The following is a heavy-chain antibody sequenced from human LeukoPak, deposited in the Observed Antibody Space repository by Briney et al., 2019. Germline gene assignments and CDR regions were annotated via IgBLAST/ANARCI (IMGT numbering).Heavy chain of an antibody. V-gene: IGHV3-7*01. D-gene: IGHD6-13*01. Sequence: GGSLRLSCEVSGFTFTDYWMNWVRQAPGKGPEWVASIRQDGSEKTYVDSVKGRFTISRDNTKNSLSLQLNGLRVEDTAVYYCARDGTAAGLYFDLWGQGTLVTVSS. CDR2: IRQDGSEK. CDR1: GFTFTDYW. J-gene: IGHJ4*01. CDR3: ARDGTAAGLYFDL.